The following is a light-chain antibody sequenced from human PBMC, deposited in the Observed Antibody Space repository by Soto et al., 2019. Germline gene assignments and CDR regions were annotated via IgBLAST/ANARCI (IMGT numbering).Light chain of an antibody. J-gene: IGKJ4*01. V-gene: IGKV1-27*01. CDR1: QGISNY. CDR3: QKYNSAPLT. Sequence: DVQMPQTHSSLSASLGDRFTITCRSSQGISNYLAWYQQKPGKVPKLLIYAASTLQSGVPSRFSGSGSGTDFTLTISSLQPEDVATYYCQKYNSAPLTFGGGTKVDIK. CDR2: AAS.